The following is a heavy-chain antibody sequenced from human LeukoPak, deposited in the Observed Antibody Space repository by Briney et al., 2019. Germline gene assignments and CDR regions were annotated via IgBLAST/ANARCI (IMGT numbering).Heavy chain of an antibody. J-gene: IGHJ6*03. Sequence: GSLRLSCAVSGFTFSSYAMSWVRQAPGKGLEWVSDISGSGGSTYYADSVKGRFTISRDNSKNTLYLQMNSLRAEDTAVYYCVPRKEWSCYMDVWGKGTTVTVSS. CDR1: GFTFSSYA. CDR3: VPRKEWSCYMDV. CDR2: ISGSGGST. D-gene: IGHD3-3*01. V-gene: IGHV3-23*01.